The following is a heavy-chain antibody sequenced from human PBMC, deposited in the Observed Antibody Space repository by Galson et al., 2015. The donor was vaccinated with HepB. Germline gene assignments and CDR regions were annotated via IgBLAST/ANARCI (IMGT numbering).Heavy chain of an antibody. CDR3: ARARVWYDSSGSFDP. Sequence: SLRLSCAASGFTFSSYWMHWVRQAPGKGLVWVSRINSDGSSTSYADSVKGRFTISRDNAKNTLYLQMNSLRAEDTAVYYCARARVWYDSSGSFDPWGQGTLVTVSS. J-gene: IGHJ5*02. V-gene: IGHV3-74*01. CDR2: INSDGSST. CDR1: GFTFSSYW. D-gene: IGHD3-22*01.